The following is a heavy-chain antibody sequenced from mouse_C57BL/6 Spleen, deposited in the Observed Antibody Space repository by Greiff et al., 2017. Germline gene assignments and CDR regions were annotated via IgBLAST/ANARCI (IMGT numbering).Heavy chain of an antibody. CDR2: IDPETGGT. CDR1: GYTFTDYE. D-gene: IGHD2-4*01. CDR3: TRIVDYDINYYAMDY. J-gene: IGHJ4*01. Sequence: QVHVKQSGAELVRPGASVTLSCKASGYTFTDYEMHWVKQTPVHGLEWIGAIDPETGGTAYNQKFKGKAILTADKSSSTAYMELRCLTSEDSAVYYCTRIVDYDINYYAMDYWGQGTSVTVSS. V-gene: IGHV1-15*01.